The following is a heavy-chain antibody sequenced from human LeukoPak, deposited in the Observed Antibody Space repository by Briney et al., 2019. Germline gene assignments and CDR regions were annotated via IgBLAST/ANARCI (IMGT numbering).Heavy chain of an antibody. J-gene: IGHJ4*02. V-gene: IGHV3-23*01. CDR3: AKPLGSNYFDY. Sequence: PGGPLRLSCAASGFTFSSYGMSWVRQAPGKGLEWVSAISASGGTTSYADSVKGRFTISRDSSQNTLYLQMNSLRADDTALYYCAKPLGSNYFDYWGQGTLVTVSS. D-gene: IGHD7-27*01. CDR2: ISASGGTT. CDR1: GFTFSSYG.